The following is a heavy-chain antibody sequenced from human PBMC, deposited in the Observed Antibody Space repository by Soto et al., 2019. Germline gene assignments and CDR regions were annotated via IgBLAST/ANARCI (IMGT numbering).Heavy chain of an antibody. D-gene: IGHD3-10*01. J-gene: IGHJ4*02. Sequence: SVXVSCKASGDTFNFYSINLVRQAPGLGLEWMGRVDPIVSMSNYAQKFQGRVTMTADKSTSTAYMELSSLRSEDTAIYYCASSYGSGYRAFDYWGQGALVTVSS. CDR3: ASSYGSGYRAFDY. CDR2: VDPIVSMS. CDR1: GDTFNFYS. V-gene: IGHV1-69*02.